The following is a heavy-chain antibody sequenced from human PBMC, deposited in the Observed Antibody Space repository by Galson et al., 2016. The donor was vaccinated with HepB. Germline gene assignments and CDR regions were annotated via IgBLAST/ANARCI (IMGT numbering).Heavy chain of an antibody. CDR3: ARDMAPIQLWLRYYYYGMDV. CDR1: GYTFTSYA. D-gene: IGHD5-18*01. J-gene: IGHJ6*02. V-gene: IGHV1-3*01. CDR2: INAGNGNT. Sequence: SVKVSCKASGYTFTSYAMHWVRQAPGQRLEWMGWINAGNGNTNYSQKFQGRVTITRDTSASTAYMKLSSLRSEDTAVYYCARDMAPIQLWLRYYYYGMDVWGQGTTVTVSS.